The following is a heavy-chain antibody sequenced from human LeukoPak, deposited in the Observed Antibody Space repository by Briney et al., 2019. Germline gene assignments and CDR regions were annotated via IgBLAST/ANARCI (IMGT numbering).Heavy chain of an antibody. CDR2: ITYDGSNT. CDR1: GFSFNDYD. V-gene: IGHV3-30*03. D-gene: IGHD5-18*01. CDR3: AGSSSTARTYFDY. Sequence: GGSLRLSCATSGFSFNDYDMNWVRQAPGKGLEGVAFITYDGSNTYYRDSVEGRFTISRDDSKNTVYLQMNSLRAEDTAVYYCAGSSSTARTYFDYWGQGILVTVSS. J-gene: IGHJ4*02.